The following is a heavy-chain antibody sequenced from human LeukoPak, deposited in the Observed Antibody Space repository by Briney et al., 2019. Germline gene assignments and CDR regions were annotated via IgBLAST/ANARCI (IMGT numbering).Heavy chain of an antibody. D-gene: IGHD6-19*01. Sequence: GGSLRLSCAASGFTFSNYALHWVRQAPGKGLEWVAFIRYDGSNKYYADSVKGRFTISRDNSKNTLYLQMNSLRAEDTAVYYCAKGALGSGWYSYYYYYYMDAWGKGTTVTVSS. CDR2: IRYDGSNK. CDR3: AKGALGSGWYSYYYYYYMDA. V-gene: IGHV3-30*02. J-gene: IGHJ6*03. CDR1: GFTFSNYA.